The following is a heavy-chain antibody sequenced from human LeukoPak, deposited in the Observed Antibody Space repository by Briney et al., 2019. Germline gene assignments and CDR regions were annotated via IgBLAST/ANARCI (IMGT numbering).Heavy chain of an antibody. D-gene: IGHD3-22*01. CDR2: ISYDGSNK. J-gene: IGHJ4*02. Sequence: PGGSLRLSCAASGFTFSSYAMHWVRQAPGKGLEWVAVISYDGSNKYYADSVKGRFTISRDNPKNTLYLQVNSLRAEDTAVYYCARAYYYDSSGYGYYFDYWGQGTLVTVSS. V-gene: IGHV3-30-3*01. CDR1: GFTFSSYA. CDR3: ARAYYYDSSGYGYYFDY.